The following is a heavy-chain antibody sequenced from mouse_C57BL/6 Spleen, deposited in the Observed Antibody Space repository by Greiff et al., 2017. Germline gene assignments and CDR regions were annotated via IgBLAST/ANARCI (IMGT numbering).Heavy chain of an antibody. V-gene: IGHV1-52*01. J-gene: IGHJ3*01. CDR2: IDPSDSET. D-gene: IGHD2-4*01. CDR1: GYTFTSYW. CDR3: ARYDYGWGFAY. Sequence: QVQLQQPGAELVRPGSSVKLSCKASGYTFTSYWMHWVKQRPIQGLEWIGNIDPSDSETHYNQKFKDKATLTVDKSSITAYMQLSSLTSEDSAVYYCARYDYGWGFAYWGQGTLVTVSA.